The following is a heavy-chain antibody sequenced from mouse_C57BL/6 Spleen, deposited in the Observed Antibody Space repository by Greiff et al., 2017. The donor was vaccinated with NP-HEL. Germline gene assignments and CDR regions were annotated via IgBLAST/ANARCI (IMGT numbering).Heavy chain of an antibody. CDR2: IDPENGDT. CDR3: TTGFPVSY. J-gene: IGHJ3*01. Sequence: EVKVVESGAELVRPGASVKLSCTASGFNIKDDYMHWVKQRPEQGLEWIGWIDPENGDTEYASKFQGKATITADTSSNTAYLQLSSLTSEDTAVYYCTTGFPVSYWGQGTLVTVSA. CDR1: GFNIKDDY. V-gene: IGHV14-4*01.